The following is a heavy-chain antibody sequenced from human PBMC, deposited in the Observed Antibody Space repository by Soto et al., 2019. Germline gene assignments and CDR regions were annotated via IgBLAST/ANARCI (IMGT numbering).Heavy chain of an antibody. J-gene: IGHJ4*02. V-gene: IGHV4-4*09. CDR2: HHSDST. CDR1: GGSMSGQH. CDR3: ATYSVGEGGRGY. D-gene: IGHD5-12*01. Sequence: QVQLQESGPGLVKPSETLSLTCTVSGGSMSGQHWSWIRQPPGKGLELIGHHSDSTNYNPSLKSRVTISTDTSKNQFSLKRSSVTAADTAVYYCATYSVGEGGRGYWGQGTLVTVSS.